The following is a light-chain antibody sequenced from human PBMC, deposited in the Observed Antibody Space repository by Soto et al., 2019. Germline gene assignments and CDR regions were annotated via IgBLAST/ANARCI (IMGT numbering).Light chain of an antibody. CDR3: QKYITFPPRYT. CDR1: QSVSSY. J-gene: IGKJ2*01. V-gene: IGKV3-15*01. Sequence: EIVMTQSPATLSVSPGGRATLSCRASQSVSSYLAWYQQRPGQPPRLLIYRAFIRATGIPARFSGSGSRTEFSLTISSLQSEDIAVSYCQKYITFPPRYTFGQGTKLEI. CDR2: RAF.